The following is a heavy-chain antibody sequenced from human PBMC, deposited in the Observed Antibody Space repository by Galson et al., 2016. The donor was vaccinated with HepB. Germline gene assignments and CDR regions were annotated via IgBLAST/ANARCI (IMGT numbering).Heavy chain of an antibody. D-gene: IGHD2-15*01. Sequence: SLRLPCAASGLSFSRKWMTWVRQAPGKGPEGVANIKQDGSEKYYADSVKGRFTISRDNTENSLYQQMNRLRAEDTAVYYCARGYSWVDVWGQGTTVTVSS. CDR2: IKQDGSEK. CDR1: GLSFSRKW. J-gene: IGHJ6*02. CDR3: ARGYSWVDV. V-gene: IGHV3-7*01.